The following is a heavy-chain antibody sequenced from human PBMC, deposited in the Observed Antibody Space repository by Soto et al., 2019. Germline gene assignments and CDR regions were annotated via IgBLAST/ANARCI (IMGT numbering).Heavy chain of an antibody. D-gene: IGHD2-21*01. CDR1: GYTFSSYG. Sequence: QVQLVQSGAEVKKPGASVKVSCKASGYTFSSYGISWVLQAPGQGLECMGWISGYTGYTIYAQKFQGRVTMTADTSTSTAYMERRSLRSDDTAVYYCARFGFLTAFDPWGQGTLVTVSS. CDR2: ISGYTGYT. CDR3: ARFGFLTAFDP. J-gene: IGHJ5*02. V-gene: IGHV1-18*01.